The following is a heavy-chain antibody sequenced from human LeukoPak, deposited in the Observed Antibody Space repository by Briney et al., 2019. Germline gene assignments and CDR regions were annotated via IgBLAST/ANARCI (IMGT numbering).Heavy chain of an antibody. CDR2: ICYSGST. CDR1: GGSICSYY. J-gene: IGHJ5*02. D-gene: IGHD3-22*01. Sequence: SETLSLTCTVSGGSICSYYWSWIRQPPGKGLEWIGYICYSGSTNYNPSLKSRVTISVDTSKNQFSLKLSSVTAADTAVYYCARASSSGLETWGQGTLVTVSS. V-gene: IGHV4-59*01. CDR3: ARASSSGLET.